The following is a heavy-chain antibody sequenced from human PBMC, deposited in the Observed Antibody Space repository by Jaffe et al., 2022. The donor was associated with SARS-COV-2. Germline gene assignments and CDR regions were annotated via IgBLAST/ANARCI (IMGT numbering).Heavy chain of an antibody. J-gene: IGHJ6*02. V-gene: IGHV4-39*01. CDR1: GGSISSSSYY. CDR3: ARQGSGQLWYAQGRDYGMDV. Sequence: QLQLQESGPGLVKPSETLSLTCTVSGGSISSSSYYWGWIRQPPGKGLEWIGSIYYSGSTYYNPSLKSRVTISVDTSKNQFSLKLSSVTAADTAVYYCARQGSGQLWYAQGRDYGMDVWGQGTTVTVSS. CDR2: IYYSGST. D-gene: IGHD5-18*01.